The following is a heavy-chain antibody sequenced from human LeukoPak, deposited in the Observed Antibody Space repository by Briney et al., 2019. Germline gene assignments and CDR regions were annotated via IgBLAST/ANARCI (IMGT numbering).Heavy chain of an antibody. V-gene: IGHV3-33*01. CDR3: AREGGRSHTYYFDY. Sequence: GGSLRLSCAASGFTFSSYGMHWVRQAPGKGLAWVAVIWYDGSNKYYADSVKGRFTISRDNSKNTLYLQMNSLRAEDTAVYYCAREGGRSHTYYFDYWGQGTLVTVSS. CDR1: GFTFSSYG. CDR2: IWYDGSNK. J-gene: IGHJ4*02.